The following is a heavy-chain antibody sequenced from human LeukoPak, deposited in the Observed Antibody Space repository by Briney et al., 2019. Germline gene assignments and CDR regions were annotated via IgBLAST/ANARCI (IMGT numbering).Heavy chain of an antibody. V-gene: IGHV1-2*02. J-gene: IGHJ4*02. CDR1: GYTFTGYY. CDR2: INPNSGGT. Sequence: PWASVKVSCKASGYTFTGYYMHWVRQAPGQGLEWMGWINPNSGGTNYAQKFQGRVTITADESTSTAYMELSSLRLEDTAVYYCVAQSGFGLDYWGQGTLVPVSS. D-gene: IGHD3-22*01. CDR3: VAQSGFGLDY.